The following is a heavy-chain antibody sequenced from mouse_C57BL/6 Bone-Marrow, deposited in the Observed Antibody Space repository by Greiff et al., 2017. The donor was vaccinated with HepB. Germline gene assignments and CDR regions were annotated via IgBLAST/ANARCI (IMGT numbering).Heavy chain of an antibody. Sequence: VKLMESGAELARPGASVKMSCKASGYTFTSYTMHWVKQRPGQGLEWIGYINPSSGYTKYNQKFKDKATLTADKSSSTAYMQLSSLTSEDSAVYYCARRGGVYYKSFDYWGQGTTLTVSS. CDR2: INPSSGYT. CDR1: GYTFTSYT. CDR3: ARRGGVYYKSFDY. D-gene: IGHD2-1*01. J-gene: IGHJ2*01. V-gene: IGHV1-4*01.